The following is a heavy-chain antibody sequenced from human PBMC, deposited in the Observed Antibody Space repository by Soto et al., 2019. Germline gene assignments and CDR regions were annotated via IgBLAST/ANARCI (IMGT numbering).Heavy chain of an antibody. Sequence: ASVKVSCKASGYTFTSYGISWVRQAPGQGLEWMGWISAYNGNTNYAQKLQGRVTMTTDTSTSTAYMELRSLRSDDTAVYYCARDTITIFGVVTTPGVYGMDVWGQGTTVTVSS. V-gene: IGHV1-18*04. J-gene: IGHJ6*02. CDR1: GYTFTSYG. CDR3: ARDTITIFGVVTTPGVYGMDV. CDR2: ISAYNGNT. D-gene: IGHD3-3*01.